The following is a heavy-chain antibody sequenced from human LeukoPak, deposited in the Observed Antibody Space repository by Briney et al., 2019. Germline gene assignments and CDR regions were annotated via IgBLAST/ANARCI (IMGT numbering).Heavy chain of an antibody. CDR2: ISSSSSYI. J-gene: IGHJ3*02. V-gene: IGHV3-21*05. CDR1: GFTFSNAW. Sequence: GGSLRLSCGAFGFTFSNAWMSWVRQAPGKGLEWVSYISSSSSYIYYADSVKGRFTISRDNAKNSLYLQMNSLRAEDTAVYYCARALDEYYDFWSGYYSLAFDIWAKGQWSPSLQ. CDR3: ARALDEYYDFWSGYYSLAFDI. D-gene: IGHD3-3*01.